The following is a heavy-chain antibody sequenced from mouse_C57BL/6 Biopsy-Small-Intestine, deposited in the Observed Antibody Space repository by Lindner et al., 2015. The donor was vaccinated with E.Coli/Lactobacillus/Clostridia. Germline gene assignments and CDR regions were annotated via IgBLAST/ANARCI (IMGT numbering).Heavy chain of an antibody. CDR2: IYPGGGYT. CDR3: ARERTGTHFGY. J-gene: IGHJ2*01. CDR1: GYTFINYW. D-gene: IGHD4-1*01. Sequence: VQLQESGAELVRPGTSVKMSCKASGYTFINYWIGWAKQRPGHGLEWIGDIYPGGGYTNYNEKFKGKATLTADKSSSTAYMQFSSLTSEDSAIYYCARERTGTHFGYWGQGTTLTVSS. V-gene: IGHV1-63*01.